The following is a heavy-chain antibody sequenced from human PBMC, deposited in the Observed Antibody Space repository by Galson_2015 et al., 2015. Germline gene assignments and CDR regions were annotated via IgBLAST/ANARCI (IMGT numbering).Heavy chain of an antibody. V-gene: IGHV1-8*01. CDR2: MNPNSGNT. D-gene: IGHD4-17*01. J-gene: IGHJ6*02. CDR3: AREYGDYVPYYYYGMDV. Sequence: SVKVSCKASGYTFTSYDINWVRQATGQGLEWMGWMNPNSGNTGYAQKFQGRVTMTRNTSISTAYMELSSLRSEDTAVYYCAREYGDYVPYYYYGMDVWGQGTTVTVSS. CDR1: GYTFTSYD.